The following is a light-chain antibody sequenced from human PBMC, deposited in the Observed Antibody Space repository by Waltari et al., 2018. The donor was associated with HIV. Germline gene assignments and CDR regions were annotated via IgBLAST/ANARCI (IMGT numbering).Light chain of an antibody. CDR3: QQYNTDPS. Sequence: DLHMTQFPSTLSAFLGDRVTINCRASQSVGSWLAWYQHKTGKAPKLLIHKASVLESGVSSRFSGSGSETEFTLIIDSLEPDDFATYYCQQYNTDPSFGQGTRLEMK. J-gene: IGKJ5*01. CDR1: QSVGSW. V-gene: IGKV1-5*03. CDR2: KAS.